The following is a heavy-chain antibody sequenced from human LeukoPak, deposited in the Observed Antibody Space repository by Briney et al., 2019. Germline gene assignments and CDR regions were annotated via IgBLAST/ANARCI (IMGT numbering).Heavy chain of an antibody. CDR1: GDSFTNTDFF. CDR2: IDDSGRI. V-gene: IGHV4-39*01. D-gene: IGHD3-10*01. CDR3: ARLDGSLAHISGSYPDF. Sequence: PSETLSLTCTVSGDSFTNTDFFWGWIRQPPGKGLEWIANIDDSGRIYSNPSLRSRVTMSRDTSKNQFSQKVTSVTAADTAVYYCARLDGSLAHISGSYPDFWGQGILVTVSS. J-gene: IGHJ4*02.